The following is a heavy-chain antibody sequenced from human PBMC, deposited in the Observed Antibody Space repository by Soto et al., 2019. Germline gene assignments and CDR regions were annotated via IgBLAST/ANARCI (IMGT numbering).Heavy chain of an antibody. CDR2: ISYDGSNK. CDR1: GFTFSSYG. V-gene: IGHV3-30*18. J-gene: IGHJ4*02. Sequence: VGSLRPSCAASGFTFSSYGMHWVRQAPGKGLEWVAVISYDGSNKYYADSVKGRFTISRDNSKNTLYLQMNSLRAEDTAVYYCAKGHYDFWSGYYPWYFDYWGQGTLGTVSS. D-gene: IGHD3-3*01. CDR3: AKGHYDFWSGYYPWYFDY.